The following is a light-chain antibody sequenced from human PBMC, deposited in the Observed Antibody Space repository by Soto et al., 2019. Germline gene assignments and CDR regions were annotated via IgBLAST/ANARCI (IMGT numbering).Light chain of an antibody. V-gene: IGLV2-14*01. CDR2: EVS. CDR1: SSDIGGYNY. CDR3: TSYTSSSTNYV. J-gene: IGLJ1*01. Sequence: QSALTRPASVSGSPGQSITISCTGTSSDIGGYNYVSWYQQHPGKAPKLMIYEVSNRPSGVSNRFSGSKSGNTASLTISGLQAEDEADYYCTSYTSSSTNYVFGTGTKVTVL.